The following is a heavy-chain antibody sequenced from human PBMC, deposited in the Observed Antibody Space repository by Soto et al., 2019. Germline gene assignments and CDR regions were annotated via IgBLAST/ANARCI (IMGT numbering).Heavy chain of an antibody. CDR3: ARRKVALGCSSTSCQKNAFDI. D-gene: IGHD2-2*01. V-gene: IGHV4-59*08. CDR1: GGSISSYY. Sequence: SETLSLTCTVSGGSISSYYWSWIRQPPGKGLEWIGYIYYSGSTNYNPSLKSRVTISVDTSKNQFSLKLSSVTAADTAVYYCARRKVALGCSSTSCQKNAFDIWGQGTMVTVSS. CDR2: IYYSGST. J-gene: IGHJ3*02.